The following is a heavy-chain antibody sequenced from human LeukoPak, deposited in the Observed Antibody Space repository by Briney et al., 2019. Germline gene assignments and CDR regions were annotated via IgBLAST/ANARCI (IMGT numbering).Heavy chain of an antibody. Sequence: PGGSLRLSCAASGFTFSSYAMHWVRQAPGKGLEWVAVISYDGSNKYYADSVKGRFTISRDNSKNTLYLQMNSLRAEDTAVYYCARDGLYGDYQVGFDAFDIWGQGTMVTVSS. V-gene: IGHV3-30*04. CDR2: ISYDGSNK. D-gene: IGHD4-17*01. CDR3: ARDGLYGDYQVGFDAFDI. CDR1: GFTFSSYA. J-gene: IGHJ3*02.